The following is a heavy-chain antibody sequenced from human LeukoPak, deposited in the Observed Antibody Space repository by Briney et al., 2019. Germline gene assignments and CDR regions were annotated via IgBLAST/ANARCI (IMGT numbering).Heavy chain of an antibody. CDR3: ARGGRARLSPFDY. D-gene: IGHD4/OR15-4a*01. J-gene: IGHJ4*02. V-gene: IGHV4-59*01. CDR2: IYYSGST. Sequence: SETLSLSCTVSGGSISSYYWSWIRQPPGKGLEWIGYIYYSGSTNYNPSLKSRVTISVDTSKNQFSLKLSSVTAADTAVYYCARGGRARLSPFDYWGQGTLVTVSS. CDR1: GGSISSYY.